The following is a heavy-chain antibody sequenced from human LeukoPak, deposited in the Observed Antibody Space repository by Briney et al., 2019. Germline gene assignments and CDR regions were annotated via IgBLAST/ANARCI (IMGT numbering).Heavy chain of an antibody. D-gene: IGHD5-24*01. CDR1: GFTFSRYW. J-gene: IGHJ4*02. CDR3: ARDGSYWGDGYNFLPVGGVDY. CDR2: IKQDGREK. V-gene: IGHV3-7*03. Sequence: TGGSLRLSCAASGFTFSRYWMSWVRQAPGKGLEWVANIKQDGREKYYVDSVKGRFTISRDNAKNSLYLQMNSLRAEDTALYYCARDGSYWGDGYNFLPVGGVDYWGQGTLVTVSS.